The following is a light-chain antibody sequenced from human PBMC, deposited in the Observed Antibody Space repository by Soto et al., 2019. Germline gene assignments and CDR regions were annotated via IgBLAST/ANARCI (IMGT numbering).Light chain of an antibody. J-gene: IGKJ1*01. CDR3: QQYDNWPRT. CDR2: GAS. CDR1: QSISSN. V-gene: IGKV3-15*01. Sequence: EIVMTQSPATLSVSPGERATLSCRASQSISSNLVWYQQKPGQAPRLLIYGASARVTGIPDRFSGSGSGTEFTLTISSLQSEDFAVSYCQQYDNWPRTFGQGTKVEIK.